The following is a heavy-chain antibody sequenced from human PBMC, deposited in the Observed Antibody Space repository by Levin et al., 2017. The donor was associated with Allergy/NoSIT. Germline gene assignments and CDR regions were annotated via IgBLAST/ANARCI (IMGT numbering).Heavy chain of an antibody. V-gene: IGHV3-33*01. Sequence: GGSLRLSCAASGFTFNNCGMHWVRQAPGKGLEWVAVIWYDGSKKYYADSVKGRFTISRDNSKNTLYLQMNSLRIEDTAVYYCARDPQSGDSSGDYWGQGTLVTVSS. CDR3: ARDPQSGDSSGDY. D-gene: IGHD1-26*01. CDR2: IWYDGSKK. J-gene: IGHJ4*02. CDR1: GFTFNNCG.